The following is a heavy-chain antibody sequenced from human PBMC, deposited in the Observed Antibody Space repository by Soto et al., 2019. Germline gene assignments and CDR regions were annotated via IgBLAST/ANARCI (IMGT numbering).Heavy chain of an antibody. J-gene: IGHJ3*02. Sequence: GESLKISCKGSGYSFTSYWIGWVRQMPGKGLEWMGIIYPGDSDTRYSPSFQGQVAISADKSISTAYLQWSSLKASDTAMYYCARPPYYYDSSGYYPPGAFDIWGQGTMVTVSS. V-gene: IGHV5-51*01. CDR2: IYPGDSDT. D-gene: IGHD3-22*01. CDR3: ARPPYYYDSSGYYPPGAFDI. CDR1: GYSFTSYW.